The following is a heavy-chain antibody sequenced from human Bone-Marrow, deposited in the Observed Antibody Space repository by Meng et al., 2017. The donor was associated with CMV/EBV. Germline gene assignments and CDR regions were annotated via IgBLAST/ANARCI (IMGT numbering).Heavy chain of an antibody. V-gene: IGHV4-4*07. J-gene: IGHJ3*02. D-gene: IGHD2-2*01. CDR1: GGSISSYY. CDR2: IYTSGST. CDR3: ASEYYCSSTSCSGAFDI. Sequence: GSLRLSCTVSGGSISSYYWSWIRQPAGKGLEWIGRIYTSGSTNYNPSLKSRVTMSVDTSKNQFSLKLSSVTAADTAVYYCASEYYCSSTSCSGAFDIWGQGTMVTVSS.